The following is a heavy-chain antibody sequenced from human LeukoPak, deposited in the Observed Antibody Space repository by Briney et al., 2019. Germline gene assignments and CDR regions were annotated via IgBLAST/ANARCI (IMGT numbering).Heavy chain of an antibody. J-gene: IGHJ4*02. CDR1: GGSISSYY. D-gene: IGHD3-10*01. CDR2: TYYSGST. Sequence: SETLSLTCTVSGGSISSYYWSWIRQPPGKGLEWIGYTYYSGSTNYNPSLKSRVTISVDTSKNQFSLKLSSVTAADTAVYYCARHIHMLWFGELLYTSYDYWGQGTLVTVSS. CDR3: ARHIHMLWFGELLYTSYDY. V-gene: IGHV4-59*08.